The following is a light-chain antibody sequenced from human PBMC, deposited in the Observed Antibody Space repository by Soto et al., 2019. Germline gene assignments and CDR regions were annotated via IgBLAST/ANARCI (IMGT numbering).Light chain of an antibody. V-gene: IGKV1-33*01. CDR2: DAS. J-gene: IGKJ1*01. CDR3: QQYGSSPWT. Sequence: IQMTQSPSSLSASVGDRVNITCQASQDISRYLNWYQHKPGKAPKLLIYDASNLETRVPSRFSGSGSGTEFTLTISSLQPEDFAVYHCQQYGSSPWTFGQGTKVDIK. CDR1: QDISRY.